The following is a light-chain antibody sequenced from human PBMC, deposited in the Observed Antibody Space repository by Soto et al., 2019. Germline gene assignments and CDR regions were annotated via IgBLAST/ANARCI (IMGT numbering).Light chain of an antibody. CDR2: GAS. V-gene: IGKV3-15*01. J-gene: IGKJ3*01. CDR1: QSVGTN. Sequence: EIVMTQSPATLSVSPGDRVTLSCRASQSVGTNLAWYQQKPGQAPSLLIYGASTRATGIPARFSGSGSGTEFSLTISSLQSEDFAVYFCQHYNNWVIFTFGPGTKVDF. CDR3: QHYNNWVIFT.